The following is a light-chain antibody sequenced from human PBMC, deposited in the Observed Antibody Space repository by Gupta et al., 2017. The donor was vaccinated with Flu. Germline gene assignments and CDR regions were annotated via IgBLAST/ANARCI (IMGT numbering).Light chain of an antibody. J-gene: IGKJ1*01. CDR2: AAS. V-gene: IGKV3-20*01. CDR1: RVSSGY. Sequence: GDGVTTSSRGSRVSSGYLDWYQQKPGQAPKLLIYAASTWATGVPDRFSGSGSGTDFALTISRLEPEDFATYYCQQYGRTPRTFGPGTTV. CDR3: QQYGRTPRT.